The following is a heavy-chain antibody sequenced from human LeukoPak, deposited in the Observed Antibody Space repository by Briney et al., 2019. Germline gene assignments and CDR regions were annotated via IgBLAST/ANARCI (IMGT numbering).Heavy chain of an antibody. Sequence: GRSLRLSCAASGFTFSSYAMHWVRQAPGKGLEWVAVISYDGSNKYYADSVKGRFTISRDNSKNTLYLQMNSLRAEDTAVYYCALFGVTRFFDYWGQGTLVTVSS. CDR2: ISYDGSNK. CDR3: ALFGVTRFFDY. D-gene: IGHD3-3*01. J-gene: IGHJ4*02. CDR1: GFTFSSYA. V-gene: IGHV3-30*04.